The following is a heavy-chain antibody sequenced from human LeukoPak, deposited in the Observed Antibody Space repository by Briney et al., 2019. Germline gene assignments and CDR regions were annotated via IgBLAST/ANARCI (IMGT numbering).Heavy chain of an antibody. CDR1: GFTFSSYW. D-gene: IGHD3-22*01. CDR3: ASNQYYYDSSGYYYVDY. Sequence: GGSLRLSCAASGFTFSSYWMHWVRQAPGKGLVWVSRINSDGSSTSYADSVKGRFTISRDNAKNTLYLQMNSLRAEDTAVYYCASNQYYYDSSGYYYVDYWGQGTLVTVSS. CDR2: INSDGSST. J-gene: IGHJ4*02. V-gene: IGHV3-74*01.